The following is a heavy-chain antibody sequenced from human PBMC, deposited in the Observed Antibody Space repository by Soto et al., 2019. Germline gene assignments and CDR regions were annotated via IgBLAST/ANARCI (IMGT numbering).Heavy chain of an antibody. D-gene: IGHD5-18*01. V-gene: IGHV3-48*01. Sequence: GGSLRLSCAASGFTFSSYSMNWVRQAPGKGLEWVSYISSSSSTIYYADSVKGRFTISRDNAKNSLYLQMNSLRAEDTAVYYCARERDTAMVGAGMDVWGQGTTVTVS. CDR2: ISSSSSTI. J-gene: IGHJ6*02. CDR1: GFTFSSYS. CDR3: ARERDTAMVGAGMDV.